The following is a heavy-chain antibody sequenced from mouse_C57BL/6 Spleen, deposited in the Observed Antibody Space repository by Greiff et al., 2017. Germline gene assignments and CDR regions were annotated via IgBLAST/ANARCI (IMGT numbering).Heavy chain of an antibody. CDR1: GFNIKDDY. CDR3: TTFDYLGAMDY. Sequence: DVKLVESGAELVRPGASVKLSCTASGFNIKDDYMHWVKQRPEQGLEWIGWIDPENGDTEYASKFQGKATITADTSSNTAYLQLSSLTSEDTAVYYCTTFDYLGAMDYWGQGTSVTVSS. D-gene: IGHD2-4*01. J-gene: IGHJ4*01. V-gene: IGHV14-4*01. CDR2: IDPENGDT.